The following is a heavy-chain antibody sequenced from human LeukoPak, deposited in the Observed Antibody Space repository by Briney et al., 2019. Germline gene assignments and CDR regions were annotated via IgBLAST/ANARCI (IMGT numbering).Heavy chain of an antibody. V-gene: IGHV3-21*01. CDR3: ARDGSGWSRDV. J-gene: IGHJ6*02. CDR1: GFTFSVYS. CDR2: ISSTTYT. Sequence: GGSLRLSCAASGFTFSVYSMSWIRQAPEKGLEWVSSISSTTYTYYADSVKGRFTISRDNSKISLYLQMNSLTAEDTALYYCARDGSGWSRDVWGQGTTVTVSS. D-gene: IGHD6-19*01.